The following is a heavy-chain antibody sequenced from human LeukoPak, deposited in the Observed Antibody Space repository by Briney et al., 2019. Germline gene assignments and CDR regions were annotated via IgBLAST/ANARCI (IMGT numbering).Heavy chain of an antibody. CDR2: ISGSCSGT. CDR1: GFTFSSYG. V-gene: IGHV3-23*01. CDR3: AKPIGEYRAYYYYMDV. Sequence: PGGSLRLSCASSGFTFSSYGMHWVRQAPGKGLRWVSGISGSCSGTYYADSVKGRFTISRDNSKNTLYLQMDSLRAEDTAIYFCAKPIGEYRAYYYYMDVWGKGTTVSVSS. J-gene: IGHJ6*03. D-gene: IGHD3-10*01.